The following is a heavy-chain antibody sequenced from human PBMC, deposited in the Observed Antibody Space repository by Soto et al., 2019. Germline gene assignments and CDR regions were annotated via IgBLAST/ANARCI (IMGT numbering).Heavy chain of an antibody. CDR3: AREGVVVVASTPSYYYYYYMDV. Sequence: ASVKVSCKASGYTFTSYGISWVRQAPGQGLERMGWISAYNGNTNYAQKIKGRVTMTTDTSTSTAYMELRSLRSDDTAVYYCAREGVVVVASTPSYYYYYYMDVWGKGTTVTVSS. D-gene: IGHD2-15*01. CDR2: ISAYNGNT. CDR1: GYTFTSYG. J-gene: IGHJ6*03. V-gene: IGHV1-18*01.